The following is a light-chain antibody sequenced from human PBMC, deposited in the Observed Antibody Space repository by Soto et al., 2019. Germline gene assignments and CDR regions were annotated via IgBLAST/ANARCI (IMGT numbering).Light chain of an antibody. Sequence: QSALTQPASVFGSPGQSITISCPGTSSDGGGYNYVSWYQQHPGKAPKLMIYDVSNRPSGVSDRFSGSKSGNTASLTISGLQAEDEADYYCSSYTSSSTSVVFGGGTKLTVL. CDR3: SSYTSSSTSVV. J-gene: IGLJ2*01. CDR2: DVS. V-gene: IGLV2-14*01. CDR1: SSDGGGYNY.